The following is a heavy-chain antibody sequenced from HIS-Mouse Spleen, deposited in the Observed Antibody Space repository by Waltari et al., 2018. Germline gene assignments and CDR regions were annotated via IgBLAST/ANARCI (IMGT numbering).Heavy chain of an antibody. D-gene: IGHD6-13*01. J-gene: IGHJ2*01. CDR3: AREIPYSSSWYDWYFDL. CDR1: GGSISSSSYY. Sequence: QLQLQESGPGLVKPSETLSLTCTVSGGSISSSSYYWGWIRQPPGQGLEWIGSLYYRCGTYDNPSLKSRVTISVDTSKNQFSLKLSSVTAADTAVYYCAREIPYSSSWYDWYFDLWGRGTLVTVSS. V-gene: IGHV4-39*07. CDR2: LYYRCGT.